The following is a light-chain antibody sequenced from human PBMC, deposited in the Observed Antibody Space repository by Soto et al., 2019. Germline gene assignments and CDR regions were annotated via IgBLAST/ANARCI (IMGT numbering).Light chain of an antibody. J-gene: IGLJ2*01. V-gene: IGLV2-14*01. Sequence: QSALTKPASVYGSPGQSITISCTGTGSDDGGYNYVSWYQQHPGKAPKVMIYDVSNRPSGVSNRFSGSKSGNTASLTISGLQAEDDADYYCSSYTSASTPLVFGGGTKLTVL. CDR2: DVS. CDR3: SSYTSASTPLV. CDR1: GSDDGGYNY.